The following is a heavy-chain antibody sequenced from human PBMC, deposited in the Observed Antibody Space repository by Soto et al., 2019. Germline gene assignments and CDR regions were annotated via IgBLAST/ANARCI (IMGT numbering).Heavy chain of an antibody. CDR2: ISSSSSYI. J-gene: IGHJ4*02. V-gene: IGHV3-21*01. D-gene: IGHD5-18*01. Sequence: AASGFTFSSYSMNWVRQAPGKGLEWVSSISSSSSYIYYADSVKGRFTISRDNAKNSLYLQMNSLRAEDTAVYYCASDQPSYIYVYGLGYWCQGTLVTVSS. CDR3: ASDQPSYIYVYGLGY. CDR1: GFTFSSYS.